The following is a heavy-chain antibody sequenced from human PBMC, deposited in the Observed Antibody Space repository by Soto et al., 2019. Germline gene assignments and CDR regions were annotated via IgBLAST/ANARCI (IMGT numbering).Heavy chain of an antibody. CDR3: YRDAYFLGGDY. V-gene: IGHV1-3*05. CDR2: INAGNGNT. Sequence: QVQLVQSGAEEKKPGASVKVTFKAYGYTFTSSSMHWVRQAPGQRLEWMGWINAGNGNTKYSQKFQGRVTMTRDTSASTVYMELSSLRSEDTAVYYCYRDAYFLGGDYWGQGTLVTVSS. CDR1: GYTFTSSS. D-gene: IGHD3-3*01. J-gene: IGHJ4*02.